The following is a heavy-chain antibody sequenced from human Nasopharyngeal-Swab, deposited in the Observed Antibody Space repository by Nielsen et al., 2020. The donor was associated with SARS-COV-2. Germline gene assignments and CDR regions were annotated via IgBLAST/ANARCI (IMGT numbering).Heavy chain of an antibody. CDR2: INSDGSTT. J-gene: IGHJ4*02. V-gene: IGHV3-74*03. CDR3: ARVPFYSSGWYGVDYFDY. Sequence: PGKGLVWVSRINSDGSTTMYADSVKGRFTISRDNAKDMLYLQMNSLRAEDTAVYYCARVPFYSSGWYGVDYFDYWGQGTLVTVSS. D-gene: IGHD6-19*01.